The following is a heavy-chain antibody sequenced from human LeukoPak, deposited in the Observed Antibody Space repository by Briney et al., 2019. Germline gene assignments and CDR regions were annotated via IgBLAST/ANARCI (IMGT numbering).Heavy chain of an antibody. CDR3: ARDGGTITYAFDI. V-gene: IGHV4-30-2*01. D-gene: IGHD1-14*01. CDR2: IYHSGST. Sequence: SETLSLTCAVSGGSISSGGYSWSWIRQPPGEGLEWIGYIYHSGSTYYNPSLKSRVTISVDRSKNQFSLKLSSVTAADTAVYYRARDGGTITYAFDIWGQGTMVTVSS. CDR1: GGSISSGGYS. J-gene: IGHJ3*02.